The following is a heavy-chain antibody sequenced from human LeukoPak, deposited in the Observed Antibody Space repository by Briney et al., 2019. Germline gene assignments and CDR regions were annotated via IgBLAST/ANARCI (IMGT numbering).Heavy chain of an antibody. J-gene: IGHJ6*02. CDR3: ARDRATGTYYYGSGSFVGDYYGMDV. D-gene: IGHD3-10*01. V-gene: IGHV3-48*01. CDR1: GFTFSSYS. CDR2: ISSSSSTI. Sequence: PGGSLRLSCAASGFTFSSYSMNWVRQAPGKGLEWVSYISSSSSTIHYADSVKGRFTISRDNAKNSLYLQMNSLRAEDTAVYYCARDRATGTYYYGSGSFVGDYYGMDVWGQGTTVTVSS.